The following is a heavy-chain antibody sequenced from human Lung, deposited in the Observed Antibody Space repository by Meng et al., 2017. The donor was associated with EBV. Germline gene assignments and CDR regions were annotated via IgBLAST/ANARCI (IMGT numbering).Heavy chain of an antibody. CDR3: ARGFRGWASTSSPNWYFDL. J-gene: IGHJ2*01. Sequence: GQSRGGLSQPGGSLGLSGTASGFTVSSNYMSWVRQAPGKGLEWVSVIYSGGSTYYADTVKGRFTISRDNSKNTLYLQMNSLRAEDTAVYYCARGFRGWASTSSPNWYFDLWGRGTLVTVSS. V-gene: IGHV3-53*01. D-gene: IGHD2-2*01. CDR2: IYSGGST. CDR1: GFTVSSNY.